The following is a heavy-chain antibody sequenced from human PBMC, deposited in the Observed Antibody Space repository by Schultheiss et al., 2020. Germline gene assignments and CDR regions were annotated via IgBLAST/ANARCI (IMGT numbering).Heavy chain of an antibody. J-gene: IGHJ3*02. CDR1: GFTISQYY. V-gene: IGHV3-7*01. CDR2: IEKDGSGK. Sequence: GESLKISCAASGFTISQYYMTWVRQAPGKGLEWVANIEKDGSGKYYVDSVKGRFAIFRDDTRNSLYLQMSSLRDEDTAVYYCARDLFQFYAFEMWGQGTMVTVSS. CDR3: ARDLFQFYAFEM.